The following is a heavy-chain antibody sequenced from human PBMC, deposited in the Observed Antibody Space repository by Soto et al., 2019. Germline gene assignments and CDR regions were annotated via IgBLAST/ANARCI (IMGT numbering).Heavy chain of an antibody. CDR2: INPSGGST. CDR1: GYTFTSYY. CDR3: ARQGYDFWSGYYKNWFDP. D-gene: IGHD3-3*01. J-gene: IGHJ5*02. V-gene: IGHV1-46*01. Sequence: ASVKVSCKVSGYTFTSYYMHWVRQAPGQGLEWMGIINPSGGSTSYAQKFQGRVTMTRDTSTSTVYMELSSLRSEDTAVYYCARQGYDFWSGYYKNWFDPWGQGTLVTVSS.